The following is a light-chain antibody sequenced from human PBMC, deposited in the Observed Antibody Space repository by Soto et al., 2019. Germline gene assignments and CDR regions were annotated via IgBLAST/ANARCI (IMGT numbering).Light chain of an antibody. Sequence: QSVLTQPPSVSGAPGQRVTISCTGSSSNIRAGYDVHWYQQLPGTAPKLLIYGNSNRPSGVPDRFSGSKSGTSASLAITGLQAEDEADYYCQSYDSSLSGSAVFGGGTKLTVL. CDR1: SSNIRAGYD. CDR2: GNS. V-gene: IGLV1-40*01. CDR3: QSYDSSLSGSAV. J-gene: IGLJ7*01.